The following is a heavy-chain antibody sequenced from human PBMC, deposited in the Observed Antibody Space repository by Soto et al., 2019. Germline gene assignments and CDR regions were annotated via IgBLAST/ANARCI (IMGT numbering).Heavy chain of an antibody. CDR1: GFTFDDYG. V-gene: IGHV3-20*01. Sequence: GGSLRLSCAASGFTFDDYGMSWVRQAPGKGLEWVSGINWNGGSTGYADSVKGRFTISRDNAKNSLYLQMNSLRAEDTALYHCARENIYDILTGYYNYYYYMDVWGKGTTVTVSS. J-gene: IGHJ6*03. CDR2: INWNGGST. CDR3: ARENIYDILTGYYNYYYYMDV. D-gene: IGHD3-9*01.